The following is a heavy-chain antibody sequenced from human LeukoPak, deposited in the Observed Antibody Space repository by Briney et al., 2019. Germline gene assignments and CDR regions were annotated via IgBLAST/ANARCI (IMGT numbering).Heavy chain of an antibody. CDR3: ARGYYYGSGSYYNPPGGYYYYYMDV. Sequence: SVKVSCKASGGTFSSYAISWVRQAPGQGLEWMGGIIPIFGTAIYAQKFQGRVTITADESTSTAYMELSSLRSEDTAVYYCARGYYYGSGSYYNPPGGYYYYYMDVWGKGTTVTVSS. V-gene: IGHV1-69*01. CDR2: IIPIFGTA. J-gene: IGHJ6*03. CDR1: GGTFSSYA. D-gene: IGHD3-10*01.